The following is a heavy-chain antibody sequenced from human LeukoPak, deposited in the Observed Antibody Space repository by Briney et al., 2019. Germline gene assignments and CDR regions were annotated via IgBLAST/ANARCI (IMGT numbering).Heavy chain of an antibody. D-gene: IGHD6-19*01. J-gene: IGHJ4*02. CDR1: GGSISSGGYY. V-gene: IGHV4-31*03. CDR3: ARGLSGYSSGWYKGPPGKHYFDY. CDR2: IYYSGST. Sequence: SQTLSLTCTVSGGSISSGGYYWSWIRQHPGKGLEWIGYIYYSGSTYYNPSLKSRVTISVDTSKNQFSLKLSSVTAADTAVYYCARGLSGYSSGWYKGPPGKHYFDYWGQGTLVTVSS.